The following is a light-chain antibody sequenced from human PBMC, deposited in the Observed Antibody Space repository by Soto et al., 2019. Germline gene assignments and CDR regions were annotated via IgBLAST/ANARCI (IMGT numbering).Light chain of an antibody. CDR3: QQYGSSSWT. J-gene: IGKJ1*01. V-gene: IGKV3-20*01. Sequence: IVLTQSPGTLSLSPGERATLSCRASQSVSSSYFAWYQQRFGQAPRLLIYGASSRATGIPDRFSGSGSGTDFTLTISRLETEDFAVYYCQQYGSSSWTFGQGTKVDIK. CDR1: QSVSSSY. CDR2: GAS.